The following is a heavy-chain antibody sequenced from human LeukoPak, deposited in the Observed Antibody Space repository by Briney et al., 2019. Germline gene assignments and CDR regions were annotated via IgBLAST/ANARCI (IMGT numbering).Heavy chain of an antibody. Sequence: GGSLRLSCAASGFTFNNYVMNWVRQAPGKGLEWVSAITDSSTSTYYADSVKGRFTISRHNSKNTLYLQMNSLRAEDTAVYYCAKGSNSSRPYYFDYWGQGTLVTGSS. D-gene: IGHD6-13*01. V-gene: IGHV3-23*01. J-gene: IGHJ4*02. CDR2: ITDSSTST. CDR1: GFTFNNYV. CDR3: AKGSNSSRPYYFDY.